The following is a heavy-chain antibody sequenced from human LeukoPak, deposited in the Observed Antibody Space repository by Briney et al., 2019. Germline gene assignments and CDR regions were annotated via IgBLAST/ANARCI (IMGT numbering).Heavy chain of an antibody. CDR3: ARDPFHITNYCGGDCSHY. CDR2: INPSAAST. J-gene: IGHJ4*02. V-gene: IGHV1-46*01. D-gene: IGHD2-21*02. Sequence: ASVKVSCKASGYTFTRYYMHWVRQAPGQGLEWMGIINPSAASTSFAQKFQGRVTMTRDVSTSTVYMELSSLRSEDTAVYYCARDPFHITNYCGGDCSHYWGQGTLVTVSS. CDR1: GYTFTRYY.